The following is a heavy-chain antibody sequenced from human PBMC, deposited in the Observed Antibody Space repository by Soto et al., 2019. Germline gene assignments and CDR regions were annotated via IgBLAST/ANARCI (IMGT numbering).Heavy chain of an antibody. CDR3: ARESHDILTGPPWVWYFDL. Sequence: QVQLQQWGAGPLRPLETLSLTCGVSGGSFSGYYWAWIRQSPGKGLERIGEINDRGSINYNPSLKSRVSISVDTSKIHYTLNLRSLTAAATAVYYCARESHDILTGPPWVWYFDLWGRGTLVTVSS. V-gene: IGHV4-34*01. D-gene: IGHD3-9*01. J-gene: IGHJ2*01. CDR1: GGSFSGYY. CDR2: INDRGSI.